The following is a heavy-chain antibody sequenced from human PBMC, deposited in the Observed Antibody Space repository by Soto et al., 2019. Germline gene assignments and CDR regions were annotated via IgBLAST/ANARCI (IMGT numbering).Heavy chain of an antibody. J-gene: IGHJ6*02. CDR2: ISAYNGNT. CDR3: ARDGPPAYYYYYGMDV. V-gene: IGHV1-18*01. CDR1: GYTFTSYG. Sequence: QVQLVQSGAEVKKPGASVKVSCKASGYTFTSYGISWVRQAPGQGLEWMGWISAYNGNTNYALKLQGRVTMTPDTSTSTAYMELRSLRSDDTAVYYCARDGPPAYYYYYGMDVWGQGTTVTVSS.